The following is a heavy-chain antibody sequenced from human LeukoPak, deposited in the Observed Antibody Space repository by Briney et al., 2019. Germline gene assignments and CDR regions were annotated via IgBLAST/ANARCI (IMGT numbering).Heavy chain of an antibody. D-gene: IGHD3-22*01. Sequence: ASVKVSCKASGYTFTSYGISWVRQAPGQGLEWMGWINPNSGGTNYAQKFQGRVTMTRDTSISTAYMELSRLRSDDTAVYYCASQPSYDSSGYLWGQGTLVTVSS. J-gene: IGHJ4*02. CDR3: ASQPSYDSSGYL. CDR2: INPNSGGT. V-gene: IGHV1-2*02. CDR1: GYTFTSYG.